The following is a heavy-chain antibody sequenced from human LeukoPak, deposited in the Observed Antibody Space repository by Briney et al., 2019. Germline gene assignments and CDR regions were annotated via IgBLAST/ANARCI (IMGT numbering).Heavy chain of an antibody. V-gene: IGHV3-7*01. CDR2: INQDGSEK. D-gene: IGHD6-13*01. J-gene: IGHJ4*02. CDR1: GFTFSTYW. Sequence: PGGSLRLSCAASGFTFSTYWMSWVRQAPGKGLEWVANINQDGSEKYYVDSVKGRFTISRDNAKNSLFLQMNSLRADDTAVYYCARDRGYTRSWKLDYWGQGTLVIVSS. CDR3: ARDRGYTRSWKLDY.